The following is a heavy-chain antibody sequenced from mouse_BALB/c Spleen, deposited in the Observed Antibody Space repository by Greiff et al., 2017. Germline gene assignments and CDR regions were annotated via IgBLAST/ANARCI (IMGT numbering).Heavy chain of an antibody. CDR2: IWAGGST. CDR3: ARVGASYGFAY. V-gene: IGHV2-9*02. D-gene: IGHD1-1*01. Sequence: VKLVESGPGLVAPSQSLSITCTVSGFSLTSYGVHWVRQPPGKGLEWLGVIWAGGSTNYNSALMSRLSISKDNSKSQVFLKMNSLQTDDTAMYYCARVGASYGFAYWGQGTLVTVSA. CDR1: GFSLTSYG. J-gene: IGHJ3*01.